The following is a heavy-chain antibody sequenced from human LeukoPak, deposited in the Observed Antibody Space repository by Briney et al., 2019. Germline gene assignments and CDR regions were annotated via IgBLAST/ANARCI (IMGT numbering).Heavy chain of an antibody. CDR2: IKSKTDGGTT. CDR1: GFTFSSYA. Sequence: GGTLRLSCAASGFTFSSYAMSWVRQAPGKGLEWVGRIKSKTDGGTTDYAAPVKGRFTISRDDSKNTLYLQMNSLKTEDTAVYYCTTTSDYGDHKRWGQGTLVTVSS. V-gene: IGHV3-15*01. J-gene: IGHJ4*02. CDR3: TTTSDYGDHKR. D-gene: IGHD4-17*01.